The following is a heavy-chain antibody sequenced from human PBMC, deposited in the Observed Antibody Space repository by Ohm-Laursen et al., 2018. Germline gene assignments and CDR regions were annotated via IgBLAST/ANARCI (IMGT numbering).Heavy chain of an antibody. CDR1: GYTFTSYY. J-gene: IGHJ6*02. Sequence: GASVKVSCKASGYTFTSYYMHWVRQAPGQGLEWMGIINPSGGSTSYAQKFQGRVTMTRDTSTSTVYMELSSLRSEDTAVYYCAREYYDSSGYSGPYYYYGMDVWGQGTTVTVSS. V-gene: IGHV1-46*01. D-gene: IGHD3-22*01. CDR3: AREYYDSSGYSGPYYYYGMDV. CDR2: INPSGGST.